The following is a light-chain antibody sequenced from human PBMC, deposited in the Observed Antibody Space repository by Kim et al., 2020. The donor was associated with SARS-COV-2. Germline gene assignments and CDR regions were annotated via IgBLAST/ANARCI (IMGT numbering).Light chain of an antibody. CDR1: QRITSRY. V-gene: IGKV3-20*01. J-gene: IGKJ4*01. CDR3: QQYGSSPLT. Sequence: LSPGERATLSCRASQRITSRYLAWYQQRPGQAPSVLIYGASSRATGIPDRFSGSGSEADFTLTISRLEPEDFAVYYCQQYGSSPLTFGGGTKVESN. CDR2: GAS.